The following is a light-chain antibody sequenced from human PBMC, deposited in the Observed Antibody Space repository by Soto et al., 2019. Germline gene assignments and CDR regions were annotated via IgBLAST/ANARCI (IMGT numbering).Light chain of an antibody. CDR2: SNN. Sequence: QSVLTQPPSASGTPRQRVTISCSGSSSNIGSNTVNWYQQLPGTAPKLLIYSNNQRPSGVPDRLSGSKSGTSASLAISGLQSEDEADYYCAAWDDSLNGVVFGGGTKLTVL. CDR1: SSNIGSNT. J-gene: IGLJ2*01. CDR3: AAWDDSLNGVV. V-gene: IGLV1-44*01.